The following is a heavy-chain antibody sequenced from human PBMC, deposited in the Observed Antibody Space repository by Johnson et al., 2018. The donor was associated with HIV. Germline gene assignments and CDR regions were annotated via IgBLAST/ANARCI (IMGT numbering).Heavy chain of an antibody. J-gene: IGHJ3*02. CDR2: ISGSGGST. D-gene: IGHD6-13*01. Sequence: VQLVESGGGVVQPGKSLRLSCAASEFTFSDYGMHWVRQAPGKGLEWVSAISGSGGSTYYADSVKGRFTISRDNSKNTLYLQMNSLRAEDTAVYYCAKGRIAAAGTGVDAFDIWGQGTMVTVSS. CDR1: EFTFSDYG. V-gene: IGHV3-23*04. CDR3: AKGRIAAAGTGVDAFDI.